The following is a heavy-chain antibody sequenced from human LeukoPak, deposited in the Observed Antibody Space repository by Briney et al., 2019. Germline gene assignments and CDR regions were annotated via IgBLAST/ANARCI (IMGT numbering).Heavy chain of an antibody. CDR3: AKANRGANRYYYNYYMDV. CDR1: GFTFDDYA. J-gene: IGHJ6*03. Sequence: GRSLRLSCAASGFTFDDYAMHWVRQAPGKGLEWVSGISWNSSSIGYADSVKGRFTISRDNAKNSLYLQMNSLRAEDTALYYCAKANRGANRYYYNYYMDVWGKGTTVTVSS. V-gene: IGHV3-9*01. D-gene: IGHD3-16*01. CDR2: ISWNSSSI.